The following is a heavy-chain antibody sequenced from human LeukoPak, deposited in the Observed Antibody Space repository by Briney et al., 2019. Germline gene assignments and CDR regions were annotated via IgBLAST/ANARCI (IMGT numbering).Heavy chain of an antibody. D-gene: IGHD3-3*01. CDR2: IYYGGNS. CDR1: GGSISSSCYF. CDR3: ASHDFGSGWYFDY. J-gene: IGHJ4*02. Sequence: PSETLSPTCTVSGGSISSSCYFWGWVRQPPGKGLEWIGSIYYGGNSYYNPSLKSRVTISEDTSENQFSLKLSSVAAADTAVYYCASHDFGSGWYFDYWGQGTLVTVSS. V-gene: IGHV4-39*01.